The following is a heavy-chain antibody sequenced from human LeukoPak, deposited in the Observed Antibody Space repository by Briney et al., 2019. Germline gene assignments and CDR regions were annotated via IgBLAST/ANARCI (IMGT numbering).Heavy chain of an antibody. Sequence: SETLSPTCTVSGGSISSGSYYWSWIRQPAGKGLEWIGRIYTSGSTNYNPSLKSRVTISVDTSKNQFSLKLSSVTAADTAVYYCARDRGYSYGYYFDYWGQGTLVTVSS. J-gene: IGHJ4*02. CDR3: ARDRGYSYGYYFDY. D-gene: IGHD5-18*01. V-gene: IGHV4-61*02. CDR2: IYTSGST. CDR1: GGSISSGSYY.